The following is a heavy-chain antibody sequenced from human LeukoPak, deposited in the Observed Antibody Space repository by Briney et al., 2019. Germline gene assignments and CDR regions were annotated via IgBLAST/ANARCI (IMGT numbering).Heavy chain of an antibody. CDR2: ISSTGTVI. Sequence: GGSLRLSCAASQFPFNDYYMNWIRQAPGKGLEWISYISSTGTVIHYADSVKGRFTISRDSAKTSLYLQMNSLRAEDTAVYYCTSSRYLYYFHFWGQGTQVTVSS. CDR3: TSSRYLYYFHF. CDR1: QFPFNDYY. D-gene: IGHD2-15*01. V-gene: IGHV3-11*04. J-gene: IGHJ4*02.